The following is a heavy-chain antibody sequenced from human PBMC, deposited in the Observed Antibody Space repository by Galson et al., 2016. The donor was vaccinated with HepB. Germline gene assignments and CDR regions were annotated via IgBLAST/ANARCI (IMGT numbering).Heavy chain of an antibody. V-gene: IGHV3-21*01. Sequence: SLRLSCAASGFTFSTYNMNWVRQAPGKGLEWVSSISYNIYYADSVRGRFTISRDNAKNSLFLQMNSLRVEDTAVYYCARDNCINAICYTGWFDSWGQGTLVTVPA. CDR2: ISYNI. CDR1: GFTFSTYN. J-gene: IGHJ5*01. CDR3: ARDNCINAICYTGWFDS. D-gene: IGHD2-8*01.